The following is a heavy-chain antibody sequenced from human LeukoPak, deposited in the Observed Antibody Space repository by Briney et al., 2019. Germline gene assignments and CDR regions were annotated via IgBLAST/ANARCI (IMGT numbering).Heavy chain of an antibody. Sequence: GGSLRLSCAASGFTFSNYAMSWVRQAPGKGLEWVSVIYSGGSTYYADSVKGRFTISRDNSKNTLYLQMNSLRAEDTAVYYCARGAYGSGSYGDNWFDPWGQGTLVTVSS. D-gene: IGHD3-10*01. CDR1: GFTFSNYA. V-gene: IGHV3-66*01. J-gene: IGHJ5*02. CDR2: IYSGGST. CDR3: ARGAYGSGSYGDNWFDP.